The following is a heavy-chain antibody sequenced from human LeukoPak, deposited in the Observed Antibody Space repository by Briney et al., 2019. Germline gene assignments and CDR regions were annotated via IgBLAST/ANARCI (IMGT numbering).Heavy chain of an antibody. J-gene: IGHJ4*02. D-gene: IGHD6-13*01. Sequence: GGSLRLSCAASGFTVSSSHMTWVRQTPGKGLVWVSVTYSGGNTDYADSVKGRFTISRDNSKNTLYLQMNSLRAEDTAVYYCAKGPLYSSSWYYRSYWGQGTLVTVSS. V-gene: IGHV3-53*01. CDR1: GFTVSSSH. CDR3: AKGPLYSSSWYYRSY. CDR2: TYSGGNT.